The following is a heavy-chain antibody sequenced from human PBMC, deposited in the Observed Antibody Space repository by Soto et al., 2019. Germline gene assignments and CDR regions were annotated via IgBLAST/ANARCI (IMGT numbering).Heavy chain of an antibody. CDR1: GGSISSYY. V-gene: IGHV4-59*01. CDR3: ARSGDSSGYYGDDAFDI. J-gene: IGHJ3*02. D-gene: IGHD3-22*01. CDR2: IYYSGNT. Sequence: SETLSLTCTVSGGSISSYYWSWIRQPPGKGLEWIGYIYYSGNTNYNPSLKSRVTISVDTSKNQFSLKLSSVTAADPAVYYCARSGDSSGYYGDDAFDIWGQGTMVTVSS.